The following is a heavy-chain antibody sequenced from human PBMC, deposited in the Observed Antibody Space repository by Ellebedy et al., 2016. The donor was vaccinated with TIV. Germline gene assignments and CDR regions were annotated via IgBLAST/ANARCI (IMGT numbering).Heavy chain of an antibody. CDR2: INPNNGDT. V-gene: IGHV1-2*02. Sequence: AASVKVSCKASGYTFTGYYIHWVRQAPGQGLEWMAWINPNNGDTAFAQSLQGRVTMTTDTSISTAYMELSSLTSDDTAVYYCVRDLTNPLKGDYWGQGTLVTDSS. D-gene: IGHD1-14*01. J-gene: IGHJ4*02. CDR3: VRDLTNPLKGDY. CDR1: GYTFTGYY.